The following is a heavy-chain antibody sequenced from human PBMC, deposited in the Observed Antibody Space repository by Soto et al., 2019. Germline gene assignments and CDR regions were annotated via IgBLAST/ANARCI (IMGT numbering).Heavy chain of an antibody. CDR3: ARDQQYSSSSPTVDP. D-gene: IGHD6-6*01. CDR2: ISYDGSNK. Sequence: GGSLRLSCAASGFTFSSYAMHWVRQAPGKGLEWVAVISYDGSNKYYADSVKVRFTISRDNSKNTLYLQMNSLRAEDTAVYYCARDQQYSSSSPTVDPWGQGTLVTVSS. J-gene: IGHJ5*02. V-gene: IGHV3-30-3*01. CDR1: GFTFSSYA.